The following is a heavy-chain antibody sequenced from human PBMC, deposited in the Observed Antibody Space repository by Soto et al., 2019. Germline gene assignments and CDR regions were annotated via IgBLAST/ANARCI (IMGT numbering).Heavy chain of an antibody. D-gene: IGHD3-22*01. CDR1: GGSISDHY. CDR3: ARDPGYHDSTGYYQAAFDY. J-gene: IGHJ4*02. CDR2: IYNGGRT. V-gene: IGHV4-59*11. Sequence: SETLSLTCTVSGGSISDHYYMWIRQSPGKGLEYIGYIYNGGRTDYNPSLKSRVTISVDTSNNQVSLKLNSVTAADTAVYYCARDPGYHDSTGYYQAAFDYWGQGTLVTVSS.